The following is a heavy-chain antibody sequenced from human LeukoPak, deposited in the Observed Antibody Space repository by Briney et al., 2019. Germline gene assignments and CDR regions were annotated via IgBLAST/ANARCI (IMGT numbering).Heavy chain of an antibody. J-gene: IGHJ4*02. D-gene: IGHD1-26*01. Sequence: GGSLRLSCAASGFTFSSYAMSWIRQAPGKGLECISYISGSGSTIHDADSVKGRFTISRDNAKNSLYLQMNSLRAEDTAVYYCARARGSYSFDCWGQGTLVTHSS. CDR3: ARARGSYSFDC. CDR2: ISGSGSTI. CDR1: GFTFSSYA. V-gene: IGHV3-11*01.